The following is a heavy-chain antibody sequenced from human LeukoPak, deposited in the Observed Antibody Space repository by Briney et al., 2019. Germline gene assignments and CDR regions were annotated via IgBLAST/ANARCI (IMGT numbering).Heavy chain of an antibody. CDR1: GYSFTDYY. CDR2: INPNSGGT. Sequence: ASVKVSCKASGYSFTDYYIHWLRQAPGQGLEWMGWINPNSGGTNYAQKFQGRVTMTRDTSISTAYIELNRLRSDDTAVYYCARGYCTGDSCSGAWFDPWGRGTLVTVFS. V-gene: IGHV1-2*02. D-gene: IGHD2-8*02. CDR3: ARGYCTGDSCSGAWFDP. J-gene: IGHJ5*02.